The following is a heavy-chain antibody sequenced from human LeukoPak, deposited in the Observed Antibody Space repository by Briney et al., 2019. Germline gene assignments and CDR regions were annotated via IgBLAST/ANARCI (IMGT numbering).Heavy chain of an antibody. D-gene: IGHD3-22*01. CDR1: GGSISRSSYY. CDR3: ARSYYYDSSGYYY. V-gene: IGHV4-39*01. J-gene: IGHJ4*02. Sequence: SETLSLTCTVSGGSISRSSYYWGWIRQPPGKGLEWIGSIYYSGSTYYNPSLKSRVTISVDTSKNQFSLKLSSVTAADTAVYYCARSYYYDSSGYYYWGQGTLVTVSS. CDR2: IYYSGST.